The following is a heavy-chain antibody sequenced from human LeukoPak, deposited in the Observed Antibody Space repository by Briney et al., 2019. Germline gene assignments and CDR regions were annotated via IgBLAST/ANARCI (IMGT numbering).Heavy chain of an antibody. V-gene: IGHV1-2*02. CDR2: INPNSGGT. J-gene: IGHJ3*02. Sequence: ASVKVSCKASGYTFTSYGISWVRQAPGQGLEWMGWINPNSGGTNYAQKFQGRVTMTRDTSISTAYMELSRLRSDDTAVYYCASSNEWLGAFDIWGQGAMVTVSS. CDR1: GYTFTSYG. CDR3: ASSNEWLGAFDI. D-gene: IGHD3-3*01.